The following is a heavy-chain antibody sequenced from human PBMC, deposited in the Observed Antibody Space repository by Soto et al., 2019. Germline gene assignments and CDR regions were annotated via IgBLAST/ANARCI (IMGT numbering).Heavy chain of an antibody. CDR2: IWNDGSSR. V-gene: IGHV3-33*01. CDR1: QFTFSNYG. D-gene: IGHD5-12*01. Sequence: QVQLVESGGGVVQPGRSLRLSCEASQFTFSNYGMHWVRQAPGKGLEWVAVIWNDGSSRYYADSVKGRFTISRDNFKNTLFLQMNNLRAEDTAVYYCARPDIVAAIGGALDCWGQGTLVTVSS. J-gene: IGHJ4*02. CDR3: ARPDIVAAIGGALDC.